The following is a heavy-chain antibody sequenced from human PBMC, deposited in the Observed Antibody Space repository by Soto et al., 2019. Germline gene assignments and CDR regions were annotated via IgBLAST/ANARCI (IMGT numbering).Heavy chain of an antibody. CDR2: IYYSGST. CDR1: GGSISSYY. V-gene: IGHV4-59*08. CDR3: ARLVGYCSGGSCLPNWFDP. D-gene: IGHD2-15*01. J-gene: IGHJ5*02. Sequence: NPSETLSLTCTVSGGSISSYYWSWIRQPPGKGLEWIGYIYYSGSTNYNPSLKSRVTISVDTSKNQFSLKLSSVTAADTAVYYCARLVGYCSGGSCLPNWFDPWGQGTLVTVSS.